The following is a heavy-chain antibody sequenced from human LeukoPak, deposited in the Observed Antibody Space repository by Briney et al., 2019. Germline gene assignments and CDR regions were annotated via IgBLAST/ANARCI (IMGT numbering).Heavy chain of an antibody. V-gene: IGHV3-23*01. CDR1: GLTFSSSA. J-gene: IGHJ5*02. D-gene: IGHD5-12*01. Sequence: GGSLRLSCAASGLTFSSSAMSWVRQVPGKGLEWVSGISASGGSTYYADSVRGRFTISRDNARNSLYLQMNNLRGEDTAIYYCARDAGNSGYGCDLWGQGTLVTVSS. CDR2: ISASGGST. CDR3: ARDAGNSGYGCDL.